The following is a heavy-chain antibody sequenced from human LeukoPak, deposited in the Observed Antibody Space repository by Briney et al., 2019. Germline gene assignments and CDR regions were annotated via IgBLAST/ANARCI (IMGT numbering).Heavy chain of an antibody. CDR1: SDSFSTNSYY. CDR2: IYYSGSGST. D-gene: IGHD1-26*01. V-gene: IGHV4-39*01. J-gene: IGHJ4*02. Sequence: SETLSLTCTVSSDSFSTNSYYWSWIRQPAGKGLEWIGSIYYSGSGSTNYNPSLKSRVTTSVDTSKNQFSLKLSSVTATDTAVYYCARGRVGGGGYYFDSWGQGTLVTVSS. CDR3: ARGRVGGGGYYFDS.